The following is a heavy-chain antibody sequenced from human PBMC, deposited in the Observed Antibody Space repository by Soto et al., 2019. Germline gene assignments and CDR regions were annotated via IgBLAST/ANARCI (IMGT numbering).Heavy chain of an antibody. CDR1: GFSFSSFT. CDR2: IDTSSTYI. J-gene: IGHJ6*02. CDR3: ARETGSYNRNDGLMDV. D-gene: IGHD1-20*01. V-gene: IGHV3-21*02. Sequence: EVQLVESGGGLVKPGGSLRLSCAASGFSFSSFTMNWVRQAPGKGLEWVSSIDTSSTYIYYADSVTGRFTISRDSAKKSVYQQMHSLRAEDTAVYSGARETGSYNRNDGLMDVWGQGTTVTVSS.